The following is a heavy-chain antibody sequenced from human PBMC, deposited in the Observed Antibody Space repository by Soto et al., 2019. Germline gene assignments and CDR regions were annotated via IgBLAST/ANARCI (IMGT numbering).Heavy chain of an antibody. D-gene: IGHD3-10*01. CDR3: AKDRGPVDY. J-gene: IGHJ4*02. CDR1: GFTFSSYA. Sequence: GESLKISCAASGFTFSSYAMSWVRQAPGKGLEWVSAISGSGGSTYYADSVKGRFTISRDNSKNTLYLQMNSLRAEDTAVYYCAKDRGPVDYWGQGTLVTVSS. CDR2: ISGSGGST. V-gene: IGHV3-23*01.